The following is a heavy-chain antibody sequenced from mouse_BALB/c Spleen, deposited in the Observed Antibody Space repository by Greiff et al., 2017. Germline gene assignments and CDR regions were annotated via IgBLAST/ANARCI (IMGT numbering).Heavy chain of an antibody. J-gene: IGHJ4*01. CDR1: GFTFSSYA. CDR2: ISSGGSYT. Sequence: DVKLVESGGGLVKPGGSLKLSCAASGFTFSSYAMSWVRQTPEKRLEWVATISSGGSYTYYPDSVKGRFTISRDNAKNTLYLQMSSLRSEDTAMYYCARQEGKGGYYAMDYWGQGTSVTVSS. D-gene: IGHD1-3*01. V-gene: IGHV5-9-3*01. CDR3: ARQEGKGGYYAMDY.